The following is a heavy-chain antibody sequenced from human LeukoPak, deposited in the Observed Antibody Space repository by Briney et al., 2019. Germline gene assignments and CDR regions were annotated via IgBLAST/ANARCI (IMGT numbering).Heavy chain of an antibody. CDR3: ARDTHYYGSGSYYNSIDY. V-gene: IGHV3-23*01. Sequence: GGSLRLSCAASGFTFSSYGMSWVRQAPGKGLKWVSDISASGGSTYYADSVKGRFTISRDNSENTLDLQMNSLRAEDTAVYYCARDTHYYGSGSYYNSIDYWGQGTLVTVSS. CDR1: GFTFSSYG. J-gene: IGHJ4*02. D-gene: IGHD3-10*01. CDR2: ISASGGST.